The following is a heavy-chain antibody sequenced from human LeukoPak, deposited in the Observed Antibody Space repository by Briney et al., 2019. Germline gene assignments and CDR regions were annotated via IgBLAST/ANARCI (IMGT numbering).Heavy chain of an antibody. CDR3: AREGGGFDY. V-gene: IGHV4-4*07. CDR2: IYSSGNT. Sequence: SETLSLTCTVSGGSISTYYWSWIRQPPGKGLEWIGRIYSSGNTYYNASLRSRVTMSVDTSKNQFSLKLSSVTAADTAVYYCAREGGGFDYWGQGTLVTVSS. CDR1: GGSISTYY. D-gene: IGHD3-16*01. J-gene: IGHJ4*02.